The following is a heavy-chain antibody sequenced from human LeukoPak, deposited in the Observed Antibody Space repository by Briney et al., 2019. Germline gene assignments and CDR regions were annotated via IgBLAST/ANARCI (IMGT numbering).Heavy chain of an antibody. D-gene: IGHD3-16*01. CDR2: ISGDGATT. Sequence: PGGSLRLSCAASGVTFSSYSMNWVRQAPGKGLEWVSLISGDGATTYYADSVKGRFNISRDNSKSSLYLQMNSLRSEDSALYYCAKDNQRGGFQHWGQGTLVTVSS. CDR1: GVTFSSYS. J-gene: IGHJ1*01. CDR3: AKDNQRGGFQH. V-gene: IGHV3-43*02.